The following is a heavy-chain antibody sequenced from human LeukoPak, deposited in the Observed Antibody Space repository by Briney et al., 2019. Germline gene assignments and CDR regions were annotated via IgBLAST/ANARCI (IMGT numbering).Heavy chain of an antibody. J-gene: IGHJ6*03. CDR2: ISAYNGNT. CDR1: GYTFTSYG. V-gene: IGHV1-18*01. CDR3: ARCSYDCSSTSCYGPRYYYYYHMDV. Sequence: ASVKVSXKASGYTFTSYGISWVRQAPGQGLEWIGWISAYNGNTNYAQKLQGRVTMTTGTSTSTAYMELRSLRSDDTAVYYCARCSYDCSSTSCYGPRYYYYYHMDVWGKGTTVTVSS. D-gene: IGHD2-2*01.